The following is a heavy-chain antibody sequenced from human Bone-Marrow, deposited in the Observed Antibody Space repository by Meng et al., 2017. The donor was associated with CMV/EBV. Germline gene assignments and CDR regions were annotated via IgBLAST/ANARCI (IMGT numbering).Heavy chain of an antibody. V-gene: IGHV4-31*03. CDR1: GGSIISSGYY. Sequence: SETLSLTCTVSGGSIISSGYYWSWIRQHPGKGLEWIGYIYHSGSTYYNPSLKSRLTISVDTSKSQFSLKLASVTAADTAVYYCARAYDFWSGINFWGQGALVTASS. D-gene: IGHD3-3*01. CDR2: IYHSGST. CDR3: ARAYDFWSGINF. J-gene: IGHJ4*02.